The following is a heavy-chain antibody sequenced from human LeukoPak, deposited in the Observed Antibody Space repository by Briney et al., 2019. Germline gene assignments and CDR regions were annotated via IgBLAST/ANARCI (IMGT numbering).Heavy chain of an antibody. Sequence: PGGSLRLSCAASGFTFCSYGMSWVRQAPGKGLEWVSAISGSGGSTYYADSVKGRFTISRDNSKNTLYLQMNSLRAEDTAVYYCAKVGRIMITFGGVIEYWGQGTLVTVSS. J-gene: IGHJ4*02. CDR3: AKVGRIMITFGGVIEY. V-gene: IGHV3-23*01. D-gene: IGHD3-16*01. CDR1: GFTFCSYG. CDR2: ISGSGGST.